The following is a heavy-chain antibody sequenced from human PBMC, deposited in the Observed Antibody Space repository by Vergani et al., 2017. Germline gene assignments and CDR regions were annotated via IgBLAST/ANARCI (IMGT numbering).Heavy chain of an antibody. CDR3: ARARHSARLAFDL. D-gene: IGHD5-18*01. CDR1: GGSISSGGYF. V-gene: IGHV4-31*01. J-gene: IGHJ2*01. Sequence: QVQLQESGPGLVKPSQTLSLTCTVSGGSISSGGYFWSWIRQHPGKGLEWMGIIYPGDSATRYSPSFQGQVTISADKSISTAYLQWSSLKASDTAMYYCARARHSARLAFDLWGRGTLVTVSS. CDR2: IYPGDSAT.